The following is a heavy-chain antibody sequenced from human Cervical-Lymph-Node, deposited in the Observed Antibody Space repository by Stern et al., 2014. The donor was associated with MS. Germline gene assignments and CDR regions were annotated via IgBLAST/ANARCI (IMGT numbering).Heavy chain of an antibody. CDR3: VKGGVWQLPNAFDH. CDR2: ISWNRGRI. Sequence: EVQLVASGGGLVQPGRSLRLSCAASGFTFDGYAMHWVRQAPGKGLEWVSCISWNRGRICYADSVKGRFTVSRDNAKSALFLQMNSRRSEDTALYYCVKGGVWQLPNAFDHWGQGTLVTVSS. CDR1: GFTFDGYA. V-gene: IGHV3-9*01. J-gene: IGHJ4*02. D-gene: IGHD6-6*01.